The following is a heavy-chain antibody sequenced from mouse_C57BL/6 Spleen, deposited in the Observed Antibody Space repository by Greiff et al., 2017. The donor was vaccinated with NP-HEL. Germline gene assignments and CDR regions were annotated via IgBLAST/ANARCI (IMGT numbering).Heavy chain of an antibody. V-gene: IGHV5-16*01. D-gene: IGHD1-1*01. Sequence: EVKLMESEGGLVQPGSSMKLSCTASGFTFSDYYMAWVRQVPEKGLEWVANINYDGSSTYYLDSLKSRFIISRDNAKNILYLQMSSLKSEDTAAYYGARGTSGSSYGFAYWGQGTLVTVSA. J-gene: IGHJ3*01. CDR1: GFTFSDYY. CDR3: ARGTSGSSYGFAY. CDR2: INYDGSST.